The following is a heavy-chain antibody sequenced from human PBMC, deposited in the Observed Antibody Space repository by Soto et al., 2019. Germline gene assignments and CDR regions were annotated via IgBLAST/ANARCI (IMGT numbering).Heavy chain of an antibody. CDR2: IYHSGST. Sequence: SETLSLTCAVSGFSITTGYYWGWIRQPPGKGLEWIGNIYHSGSTYYNPSLKSRVTISIDTSKNQFLLMLNSVTAADSAVYYCAKYGEDYYSAMDVWGQGTTVTV. J-gene: IGHJ6*02. CDR1: GFSITTGYY. CDR3: AKYGEDYYSAMDV. V-gene: IGHV4-38-2*01. D-gene: IGHD4-17*01.